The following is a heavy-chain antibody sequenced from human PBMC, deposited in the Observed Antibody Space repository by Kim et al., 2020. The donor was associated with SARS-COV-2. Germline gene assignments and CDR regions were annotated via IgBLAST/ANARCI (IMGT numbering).Heavy chain of an antibody. CDR1: GGTFSSYA. Sequence: SVKVSCKASGGTFSSYAISWVRQAPGQGLEWMGGIISIFGTANYAQKFQGRVTITADESTSTAYMELSSLRSEDTAVYYCARTVLGVDYYDSSGYYYDYWGQGTLVTVSS. J-gene: IGHJ4*02. V-gene: IGHV1-69*13. D-gene: IGHD3-22*01. CDR2: IISIFGTA. CDR3: ARTVLGVDYYDSSGYYYDY.